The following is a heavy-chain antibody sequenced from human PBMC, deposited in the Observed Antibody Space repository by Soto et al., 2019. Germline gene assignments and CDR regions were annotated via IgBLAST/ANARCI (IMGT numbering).Heavy chain of an antibody. V-gene: IGHV3-30-3*01. CDR1: GFIFSNYV. Sequence: QVQLVESGGGVVQPGRSLRLSCAASGFIFSNYVMHWVRQAPGKGLEWVAVISYDGNSKHYADSVKGRFTISRDNSKRTLYVQMNSLRAEDTAVYYCARSYCGDDCALDHWGQGTLVTVSS. D-gene: IGHD2-21*02. CDR3: ARSYCGDDCALDH. J-gene: IGHJ4*02. CDR2: ISYDGNSK.